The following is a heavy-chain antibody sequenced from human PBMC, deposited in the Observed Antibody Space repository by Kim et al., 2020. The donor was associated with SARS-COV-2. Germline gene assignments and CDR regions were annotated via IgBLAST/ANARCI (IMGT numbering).Heavy chain of an antibody. Sequence: GGSLRLSCAASGFTFSSYAMHWVRQAPGKGLEWVAVISYDGSNKYYADSVKGRFTISRDNSKNTLYLQMNSLRAEDTAVYYCARDRRSGWYGTFDYWGQGTLVTVSS. D-gene: IGHD6-19*01. J-gene: IGHJ4*02. CDR2: ISYDGSNK. CDR3: ARDRRSGWYGTFDY. CDR1: GFTFSSYA. V-gene: IGHV3-30*04.